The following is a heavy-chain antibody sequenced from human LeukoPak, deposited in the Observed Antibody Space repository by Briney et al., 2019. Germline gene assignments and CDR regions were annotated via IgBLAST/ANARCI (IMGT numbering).Heavy chain of an antibody. CDR1: GDSISRYY. CDR2: IYTSGST. Sequence: SETLSLTCSVSGDSISRYYWSWIRQPAGKGLQWIGRIYTSGSTNYNPSLKSRVTMSVDTSKNQFSLKLSSVTAADTAVYYCARASSWLPFEYWGQGTLVTVSS. J-gene: IGHJ4*02. D-gene: IGHD6-13*01. CDR3: ARASSWLPFEY. V-gene: IGHV4-4*07.